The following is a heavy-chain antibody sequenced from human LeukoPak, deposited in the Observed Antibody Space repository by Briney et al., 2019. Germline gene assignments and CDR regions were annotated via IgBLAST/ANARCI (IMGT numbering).Heavy chain of an antibody. D-gene: IGHD3-9*01. Sequence: GRFTISRDDSKSIAYLQMDSLKTEDTAVYYCSTGLTGYYTNYDYWGQGTLVAVSS. CDR3: STGLTGYYTNYDY. V-gene: IGHV3-49*02. J-gene: IGHJ4*02.